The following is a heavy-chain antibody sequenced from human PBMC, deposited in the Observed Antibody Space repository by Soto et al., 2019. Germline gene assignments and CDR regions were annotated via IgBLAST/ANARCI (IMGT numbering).Heavy chain of an antibody. CDR1: GGSVNTYY. V-gene: IGHV4-59*02. CDR3: ARASTPNLDLLSSFDP. CDR2: IYYSGST. Sequence: SETLSLTCTVYGGSVNTYYWSWIRQPPGKGLEWIGYIYYSGSTRYNPSLKSRVTISVDTSKNQYSLKLRSVTAADTAVYYCARASTPNLDLLSSFDPRGQGTLATASS. J-gene: IGHJ5*02. D-gene: IGHD3-10*01.